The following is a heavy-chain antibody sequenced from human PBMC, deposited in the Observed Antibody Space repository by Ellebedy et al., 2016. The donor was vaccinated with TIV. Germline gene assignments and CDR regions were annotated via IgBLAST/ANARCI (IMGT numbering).Heavy chain of an antibody. V-gene: IGHV4-34*01. J-gene: IGHJ5*02. Sequence: MPGGSLRLSCVVYGGSFSGYYWSWIRQPPGQGLEWIGEINHSGNTNYNPSLKSRVTISVETSKNQFSLKLRSVTAADTAVVYCARGRRWFDEWGQGTLVTVSS. D-gene: IGHD1-14*01. CDR3: ARGRRWFDE. CDR2: INHSGNT. CDR1: GGSFSGYY.